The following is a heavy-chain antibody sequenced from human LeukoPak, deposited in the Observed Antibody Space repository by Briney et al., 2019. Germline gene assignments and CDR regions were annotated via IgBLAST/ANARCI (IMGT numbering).Heavy chain of an antibody. V-gene: IGHV1-69*04. D-gene: IGHD5-24*01. CDR1: GGTFSSYA. CDR2: IIPIFRIP. J-gene: IGHJ6*02. CDR3: ARDLTRDGYNHDIRYGMDV. Sequence: SVKVSCKASGGTFSSYAILWVQQAPGQGLEWMGRIIPIFRIPQYAQKFQGRVTITADKSTSTAYMELSSLRSEDTAVYYCARDLTRDGYNHDIRYGMDVWGQGTTVTVSS.